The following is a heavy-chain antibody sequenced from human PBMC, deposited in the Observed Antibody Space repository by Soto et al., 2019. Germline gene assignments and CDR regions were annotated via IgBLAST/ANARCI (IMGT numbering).Heavy chain of an antibody. CDR3: ASGYDILTGQF. D-gene: IGHD3-9*01. CDR2: ISSSSSYI. CDR1: GFTFSSYS. V-gene: IGHV3-21*01. Sequence: GSLRLSCAASGFTFSSYSMNWVRQAPGKGLEWVSSISSSSSYIYYADSVKGRFTISRDNAKNSLYLQMNSLRAEDTAVYYCASGYDILTGQFWGQGTLVTVPQ. J-gene: IGHJ4*02.